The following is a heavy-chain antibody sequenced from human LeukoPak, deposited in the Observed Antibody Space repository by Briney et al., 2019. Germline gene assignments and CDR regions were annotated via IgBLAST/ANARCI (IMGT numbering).Heavy chain of an antibody. D-gene: IGHD3-10*01. CDR1: GFPFSSYS. V-gene: IGHV3-7*01. CDR2: IKEDGSEK. Sequence: GGSLRLSCAASGFPFSSYSVNWVRQAPGKGLEWVANIKEDGSEKYFLDSVKGRFTISRDNAKNLVYLQMNSLRVEDTAVYYCATDRGGGYFDYWVQGTLVTVSS. J-gene: IGHJ4*02. CDR3: ATDRGGGYFDY.